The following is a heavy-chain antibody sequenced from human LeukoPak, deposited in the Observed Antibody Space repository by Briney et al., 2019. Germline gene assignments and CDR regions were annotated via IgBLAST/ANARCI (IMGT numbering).Heavy chain of an antibody. D-gene: IGHD3-10*01. CDR3: ARPITMVRGVTPDY. J-gene: IGHJ4*02. CDR1: GFTFSSYA. Sequence: PGRSLRLSCAASGFTFSSYAMHWVRQAPGKGLEWVAVISYDGSNKYYADSVKGRFTISRDNSKNTLYLQMNSLRAEDTAVYYCARPITMVRGVTPDYWGQGTLVTVSS. V-gene: IGHV3-30-3*01. CDR2: ISYDGSNK.